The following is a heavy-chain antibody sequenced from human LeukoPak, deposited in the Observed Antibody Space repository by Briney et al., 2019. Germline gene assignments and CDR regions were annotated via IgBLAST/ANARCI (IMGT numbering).Heavy chain of an antibody. J-gene: IGHJ6*03. CDR2: IYYSGST. CDR3: ASPSVGEYQLRGYMDV. Sequence: SETLSLTCTVSGGSISSSSYYWGWIRQPPGKGLEWIGSIYYSGSTYYNPSLKSRVTISVDTSKNQFSLKLSSVTAADTAVYYCASPSVGEYQLRGYMDVWGKGTTVTVSS. CDR1: GGSISSSSYY. V-gene: IGHV4-39*01. D-gene: IGHD2-2*01.